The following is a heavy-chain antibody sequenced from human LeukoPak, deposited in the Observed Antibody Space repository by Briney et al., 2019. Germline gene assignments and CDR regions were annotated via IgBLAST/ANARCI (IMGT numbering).Heavy chain of an antibody. J-gene: IGHJ4*02. Sequence: GASVKVSCKASGYTFTGYYMHWVRQAPGQGLEWMGWINPNSGNTNYAQKLQGRVTMTTDTSTSTAYMELRSLRPDDTAVYYCARSSIPGIAAAGMDYWGQGTLVTVSS. CDR1: GYTFTGYY. CDR3: ARSSIPGIAAAGMDY. D-gene: IGHD6-13*01. V-gene: IGHV1-18*04. CDR2: INPNSGNT.